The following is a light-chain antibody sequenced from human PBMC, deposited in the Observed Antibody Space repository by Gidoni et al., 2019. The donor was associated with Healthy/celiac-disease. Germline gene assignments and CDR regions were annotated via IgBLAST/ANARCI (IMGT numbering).Light chain of an antibody. CDR2: AAS. J-gene: IGKJ1*01. Sequence: DIQMTHSPSSLSASVGDRVTITCRASQSISSYLNWYQQKQGKAPKLLIYAASSLKSGVPSRFSGSGSGKDFTLTISSRQPEDFATYYCQQSYSTPVTFGQGTKVEIK. CDR3: QQSYSTPVT. CDR1: QSISSY. V-gene: IGKV1-39*01.